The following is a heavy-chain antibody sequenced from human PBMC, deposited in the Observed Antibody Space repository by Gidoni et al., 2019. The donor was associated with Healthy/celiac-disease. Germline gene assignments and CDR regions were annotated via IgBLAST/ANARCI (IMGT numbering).Heavy chain of an antibody. Sequence: EVQLLESGGGLVQPVGSLRLSSAASGFTFSSYAMSWVRQAPGKGLEWVSAISGSGGSTYYADSGKGRFTISRDNSKNTLYLQMNSLRAEDTAVYYCAKLYSSSWYVGYWGQGTLVTVSS. D-gene: IGHD6-13*01. CDR2: ISGSGGST. CDR1: GFTFSSYA. CDR3: AKLYSSSWYVGY. V-gene: IGHV3-23*01. J-gene: IGHJ4*02.